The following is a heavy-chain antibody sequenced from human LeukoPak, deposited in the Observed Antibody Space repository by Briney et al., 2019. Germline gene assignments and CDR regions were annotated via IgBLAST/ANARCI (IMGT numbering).Heavy chain of an antibody. V-gene: IGHV3-23*01. Sequence: GGSLRLSCAASGFTFSGSAMSWVRQAPGKGLEWVSLISFSGGSTYYADSVKGRFTISRDNSKDTLYLQMNSLRAEDTAVYYCARAGYTTTPYDYGLDVWGQGTTVTVSS. J-gene: IGHJ6*02. CDR1: GFTFSGSA. D-gene: IGHD2-2*02. CDR2: ISFSGGST. CDR3: ARAGYTTTPYDYGLDV.